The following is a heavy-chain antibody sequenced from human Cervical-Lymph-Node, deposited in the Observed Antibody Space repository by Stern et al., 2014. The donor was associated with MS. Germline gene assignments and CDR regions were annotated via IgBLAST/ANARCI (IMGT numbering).Heavy chain of an antibody. V-gene: IGHV1-69*01. CDR3: ATPSTVTVGGMDV. D-gene: IGHD4-17*01. Sequence: QMQLVQSGAEVKKPGSSVKVSCKASGGTFSTQAINWVRQAPGQGLEWVGGIIPIFGTPNYAQKVQYRVTITADESTSTAYMDLSSLRSEDTAVYYCATPSTVTVGGMDVWGQGTTVTVSS. J-gene: IGHJ6*02. CDR2: IIPIFGTP. CDR1: GGTFSTQA.